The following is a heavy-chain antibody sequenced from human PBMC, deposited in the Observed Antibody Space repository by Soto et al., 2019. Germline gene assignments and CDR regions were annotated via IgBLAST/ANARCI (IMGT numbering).Heavy chain of an antibody. J-gene: IGHJ6*02. CDR2: IYYSGSA. CDR1: GGSISSYY. Sequence: SETLSLTCTVSGGSISSYYWSWIRQPPGKGLEWIGYIYYSGSANYNPSLKSRVTISVDTSKNQFSLKLSSVTAADTAVYYCARVTGYCSSTSCYTGIRYYYYGMDVWGQGTTVTVSS. V-gene: IGHV4-59*01. CDR3: ARVTGYCSSTSCYTGIRYYYYGMDV. D-gene: IGHD2-2*02.